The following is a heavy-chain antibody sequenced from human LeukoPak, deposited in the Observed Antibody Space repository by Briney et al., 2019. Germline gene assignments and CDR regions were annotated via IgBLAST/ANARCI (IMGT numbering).Heavy chain of an antibody. CDR2: ISSSSSTI. D-gene: IGHD6-19*01. J-gene: IGHJ4*02. V-gene: IGHV3-48*01. CDR1: GFTFSSYS. CDR3: ARDGSSGWHHDY. Sequence: GGSLRLSCAASGFTFSSYSMSWIRQAPGKGLEWVSYISSSSSTIYYADSVKGRFTISRDNPKNTLYLQMNSLRTEDTAVYYCARDGSSGWHHDYWGQGTLVTVSS.